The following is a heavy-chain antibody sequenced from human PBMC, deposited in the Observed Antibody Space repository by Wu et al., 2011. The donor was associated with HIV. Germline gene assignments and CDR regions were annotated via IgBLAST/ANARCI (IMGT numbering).Heavy chain of an antibody. CDR3: ACLSPSHYYYDRSAFGY. D-gene: IGHD3-22*01. CDR2: IIPVYGTA. CDR1: GVIFSTNA. Sequence: QVQLVQSGPEVEEGLGSSVKVSCKASGVIFSTNAITWVRQAPGQGLEWIGRIIPVYGTANYAQKFRGRVTISADKFTSTTSMDLSSLRSEDTAVYYCACLSPSHYYYDRSAFGYWGQGTLVTVSS. V-gene: IGHV1-69*14. J-gene: IGHJ4*02.